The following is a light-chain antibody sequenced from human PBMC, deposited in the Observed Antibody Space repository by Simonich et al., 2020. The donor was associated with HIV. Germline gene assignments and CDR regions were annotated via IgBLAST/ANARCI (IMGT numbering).Light chain of an antibody. V-gene: IGKV3-11*01. CDR3: QQRSNWPIFT. J-gene: IGKJ3*01. CDR2: DAS. Sequence: EIVMTQSPATLSVSPGVRATLSCRASQSVSINLAWYQQKPGQAPRLLIYDASNRATGIPARFSGSGSGTDFTLTISSLEPEDFAVYYCQQRSNWPIFTFGPGTKVDIK. CDR1: QSVSIN.